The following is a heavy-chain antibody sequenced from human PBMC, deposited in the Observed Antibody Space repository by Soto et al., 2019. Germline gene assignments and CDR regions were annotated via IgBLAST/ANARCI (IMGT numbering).Heavy chain of an antibody. J-gene: IGHJ5*02. Sequence: QLQLQESGPGLVKPSETLSLSCTVSGGSISRSSSYWGWIRQPPGKGLEWIGSINYSGRTYYNSSLKSRVTMSEDTYKHQFSLRLTSVTAADTAVYYCARRQYSSGWSANWFDPWGQGNLVTVSS. V-gene: IGHV4-39*01. D-gene: IGHD6-19*01. CDR2: INYSGRT. CDR3: ARRQYSSGWSANWFDP. CDR1: GGSISRSSSY.